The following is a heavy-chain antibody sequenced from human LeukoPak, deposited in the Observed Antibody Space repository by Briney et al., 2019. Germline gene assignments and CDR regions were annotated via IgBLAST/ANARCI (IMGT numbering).Heavy chain of an antibody. Sequence: PGGSLRLSCAASGFTFSDYYMSWIRQAPGKGLEWVSYISSSGSTIYYADSVKGRFTISRDNAKNSLYLQMNSLRAEDTAVYYCARALMVPANAFDIWGQGTMVTVSS. CDR1: GFTFSDYY. CDR2: ISSSGSTI. J-gene: IGHJ3*02. CDR3: ARALMVPANAFDI. V-gene: IGHV3-11*04. D-gene: IGHD3-10*01.